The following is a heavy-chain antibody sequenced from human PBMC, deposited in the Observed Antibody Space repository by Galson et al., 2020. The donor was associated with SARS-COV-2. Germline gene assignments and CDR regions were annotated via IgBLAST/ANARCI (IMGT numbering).Heavy chain of an antibody. CDR3: AKDRGGSGRYVDLDY. Sequence: GESLKISCAASGFTFRNYFMTWVRQAPGKGLEWVSSISDSGVSTYHADSVKGRFTVSRDNSKNTLYLQLNSLRAEDTAIYYCAKDRGGSGRYVDLDYWGQVTLVTVSS. CDR1: GFTFRNYF. J-gene: IGHJ4*02. V-gene: IGHV3-23*01. D-gene: IGHD6-19*01. CDR2: ISDSGVST.